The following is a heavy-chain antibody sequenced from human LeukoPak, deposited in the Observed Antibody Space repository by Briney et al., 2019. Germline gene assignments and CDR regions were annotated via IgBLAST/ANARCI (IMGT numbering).Heavy chain of an antibody. Sequence: SVKVSCKASGCTFSSYAISRVRQAPGQGLEWMGRIIPSLGIANYAQKFQGRVTITADKSTSSAYMELSSLRSEDTAVYYCARGPLDYDGSGSYYNQWGQGTLVTVSS. D-gene: IGHD3-10*01. J-gene: IGHJ4*02. CDR2: IIPSLGIA. V-gene: IGHV1-69*04. CDR3: ARGPLDYDGSGSYYNQ. CDR1: GCTFSSYA.